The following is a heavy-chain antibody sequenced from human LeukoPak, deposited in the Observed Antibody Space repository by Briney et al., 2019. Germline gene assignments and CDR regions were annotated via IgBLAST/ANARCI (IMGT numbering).Heavy chain of an antibody. Sequence: GGSLRLSCAASGFTFSSHSMNWVRQAPGKGLEWVSSISSTSSYIYYADSMKGRFTISRDNAKNSLYLQMNSLRAEDTAVYYCARDRDYYDSSDYFSPDAFDIWGQGTMVTVSS. D-gene: IGHD3-22*01. CDR2: ISSTSSYI. CDR1: GFTFSSHS. J-gene: IGHJ3*02. V-gene: IGHV3-21*01. CDR3: ARDRDYYDSSDYFSPDAFDI.